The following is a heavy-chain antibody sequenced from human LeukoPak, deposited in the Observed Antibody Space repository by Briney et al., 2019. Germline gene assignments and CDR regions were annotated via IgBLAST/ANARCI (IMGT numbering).Heavy chain of an antibody. Sequence: SETLSLTCAVSGGSINNYYWSWIRQPPGKGLEWIGYIYDSGSTNYNPSLKSRVTTSLDTSKNQVSLELSSVTAADTAVYYCARLTGDEAHYFDYWGQGTLVTVSS. CDR2: IYDSGST. V-gene: IGHV4-59*01. CDR1: GGSINNYY. D-gene: IGHD7-27*01. CDR3: ARLTGDEAHYFDY. J-gene: IGHJ4*02.